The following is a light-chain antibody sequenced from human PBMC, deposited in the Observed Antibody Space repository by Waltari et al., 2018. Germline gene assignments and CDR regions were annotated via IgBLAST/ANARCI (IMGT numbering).Light chain of an antibody. CDR1: RTNVGSNS. V-gene: IGLV1-47*01. J-gene: IGLJ1*01. CDR2: KND. CDR3: STWDDSLRAYV. Sequence: QSVLTQPPSVSGTPGQRVTISCSGSRTNVGSNSVYWHQQFPGTAPKLLIYKNDRRPSGVPDRFSGSKSGTSASLAISGFRSEDEADYYCSTWDDSLRAYVFGTGTKVTVL.